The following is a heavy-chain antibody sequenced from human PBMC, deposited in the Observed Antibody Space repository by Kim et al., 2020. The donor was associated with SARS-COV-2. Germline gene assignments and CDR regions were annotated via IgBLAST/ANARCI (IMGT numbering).Heavy chain of an antibody. Sequence: SETLSLTCTVSGGSISGSSSYHWGWIRQPPGKGLEYIGIIHYDGATYYSPSLKGRVTISVDTSKNQFSLKLNSVTAADTAVYYCARRGITSHKTNFAYWGQGTLVTVSS. CDR1: GGSISGSSSYH. D-gene: IGHD2-2*01. CDR3: ARRGITSHKTNFAY. V-gene: IGHV4-39*01. J-gene: IGHJ4*02. CDR2: IHYDGAT.